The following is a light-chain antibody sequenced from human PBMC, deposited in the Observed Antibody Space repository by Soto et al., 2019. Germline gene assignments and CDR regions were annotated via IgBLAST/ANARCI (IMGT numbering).Light chain of an antibody. CDR2: GTS. Sequence: EIVLTQSPGTLSVSPGERATLSCRASQTISSNYLAWYQQKPGQAPSLLIYGTSSRATGIPDRFSGSGSGTAFTLTISRLEPDDSAIYYFQQYVSRTFGQGTKVEIK. CDR1: QTISSNY. CDR3: QQYVSRT. J-gene: IGKJ1*01. V-gene: IGKV3-20*01.